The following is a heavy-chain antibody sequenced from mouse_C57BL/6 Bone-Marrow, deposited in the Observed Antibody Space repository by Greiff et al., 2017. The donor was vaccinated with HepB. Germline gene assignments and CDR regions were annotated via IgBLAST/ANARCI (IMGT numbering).Heavy chain of an antibody. CDR3: ARKKGEHYFDY. CDR2: IHPNSGST. J-gene: IGHJ2*01. CDR1: GYTFTSYW. Sequence: QVHVKQPGAELVKPGASVKLSCKASGYTFTSYWMHWVKQRPGQGLEWIGMIHPNSGSTNYNEKFKSKATLTVDKSSSTAYMQLSSLTSEDSAVYYCARKKGEHYFDYWGQGTTLTVSS. V-gene: IGHV1-64*01.